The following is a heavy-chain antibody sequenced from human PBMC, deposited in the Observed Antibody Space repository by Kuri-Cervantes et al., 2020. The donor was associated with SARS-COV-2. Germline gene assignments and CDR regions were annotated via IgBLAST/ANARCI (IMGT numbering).Heavy chain of an antibody. J-gene: IGHJ4*02. V-gene: IGHV3-23*01. CDR2: IGSYGVTT. D-gene: IGHD5-24*01. CDR1: GFTFSSYS. Sequence: GESLKISCAASGFTFSSYSMNWVRQAPGKGLEWVSGIGSYGVTTYYADSVKGRFAISRDNSKNTLSLQLNSLRAEDTAIYYCAKEGGHNEIDYWGQGTLVTVSS. CDR3: AKEGGHNEIDY.